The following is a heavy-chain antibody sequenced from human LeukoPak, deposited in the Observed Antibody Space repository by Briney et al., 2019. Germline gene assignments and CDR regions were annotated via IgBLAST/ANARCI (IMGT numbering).Heavy chain of an antibody. J-gene: IGHJ3*02. CDR1: GFTFSSYS. D-gene: IGHD2-15*01. CDR3: ARPFANCGGGSCYFDAFDI. V-gene: IGHV4-34*01. CDR2: INHSGST. Sequence: GSLRLSCAASGFTFSSYSMNWVRQPPGKGLEWIGEINHSGSTNYNPSLKSRVTISVDTSKNQFSLKLSSVTAADTAVYYCARPFANCGGGSCYFDAFDIWGQGTMVTVSS.